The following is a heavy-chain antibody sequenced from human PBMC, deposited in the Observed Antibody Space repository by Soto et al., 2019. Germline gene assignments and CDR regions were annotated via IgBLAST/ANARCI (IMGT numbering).Heavy chain of an antibody. Sequence: PGGSLRLSCAASGFTFSSYGMHWVRQAPGKGLEWVAVISYDGSNKYYADSVKGRFTISRDNSKNTLYLQMNSLRAEDTAVYYCAKSNAAAEYDYWGQGTLVTVSS. CDR1: GFTFSSYG. CDR2: ISYDGSNK. V-gene: IGHV3-30*18. CDR3: AKSNAAAEYDY. J-gene: IGHJ4*02. D-gene: IGHD6-13*01.